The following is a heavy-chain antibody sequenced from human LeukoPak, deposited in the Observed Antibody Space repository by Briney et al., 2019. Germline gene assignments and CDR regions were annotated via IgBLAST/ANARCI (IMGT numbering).Heavy chain of an antibody. D-gene: IGHD2-2*03. CDR1: GYSFPTYW. V-gene: IGHV5-51*01. CDR3: ARPPSRGYSSSFEY. CDR2: IYPDESNI. Sequence: HGGSLKISCKGSGYSFPTYWIAWVRQMPGKGLEWMGIIYPDESNIRYSPSFQGQVTISADKSISTAYLQWSSLKASDTAMYYCARPPSRGYSSSFEYWGQGTLVTVSS. J-gene: IGHJ4*02.